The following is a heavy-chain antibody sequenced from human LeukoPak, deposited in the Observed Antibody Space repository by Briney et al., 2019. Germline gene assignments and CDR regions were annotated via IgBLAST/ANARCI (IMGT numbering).Heavy chain of an antibody. V-gene: IGHV4-39*07. CDR2: IYHSGST. J-gene: IGHJ4*02. CDR1: GGSISSSSYY. CDR3: ARDNRYGDYPFEY. D-gene: IGHD4-17*01. Sequence: PSETLSLTCTVSGGSISSSSYYWGWIRQPPGKGLEWIGSIYHSGSTYYNPSLKSRVTISVDTSKNQFSLKLSSVTAADTAVYYCARDNRYGDYPFEYWGQGTLVTVSS.